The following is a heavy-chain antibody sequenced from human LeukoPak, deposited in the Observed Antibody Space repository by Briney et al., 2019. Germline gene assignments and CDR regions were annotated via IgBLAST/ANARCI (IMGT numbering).Heavy chain of an antibody. CDR1: GFTFSSYW. Sequence: GGSLRLSCAASGFTFSSYWMSWVRQAPGKGLEWVAVISYDGSNKYYADSVKGRFTTSRDNSKNTLYLQMNSLRAEDTAVYYCAKDHIHGSGTFDYWGQGTLVTVSS. V-gene: IGHV3-30*18. CDR2: ISYDGSNK. D-gene: IGHD3-10*01. CDR3: AKDHIHGSGTFDY. J-gene: IGHJ4*02.